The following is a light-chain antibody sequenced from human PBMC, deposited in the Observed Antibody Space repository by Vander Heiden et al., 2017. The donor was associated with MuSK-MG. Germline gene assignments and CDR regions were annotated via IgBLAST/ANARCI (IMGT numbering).Light chain of an antibody. V-gene: IGKV4-1*01. Sequence: DIVMTQSPDSLTVSLGERATINCKSSQSVLYRSNNKNYLAWYQQKPGQPPKLLIYWASTRESGVPDRVSGSGSGTDFTLTISSLQAEDVAVYYCQQDDSTPWTFGQGTKVEIK. CDR2: WAS. CDR3: QQDDSTPWT. CDR1: QSVLYRSNNKNY. J-gene: IGKJ1*01.